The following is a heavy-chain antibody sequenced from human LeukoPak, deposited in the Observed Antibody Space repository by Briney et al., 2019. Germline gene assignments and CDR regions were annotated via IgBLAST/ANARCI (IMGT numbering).Heavy chain of an antibody. J-gene: IGHJ6*02. CDR3: AKDTHLEAAAGTDYYYGMDV. D-gene: IGHD6-13*01. CDR2: IKHDGSDK. V-gene: IGHV3-7*05. CDR1: GFRFSTYW. Sequence: GGSLRLSCAASGFRFSTYWMSWVRQAPGKGLEWVANIKHDGSDKYYVDSVKGRLTISRDNAKNSLYLQMISLRAEDSAIYYCAKDTHLEAAAGTDYYYGMDVWGQGTTVTVSS.